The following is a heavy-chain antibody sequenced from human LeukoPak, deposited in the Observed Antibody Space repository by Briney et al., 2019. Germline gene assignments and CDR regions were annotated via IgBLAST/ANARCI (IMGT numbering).Heavy chain of an antibody. J-gene: IGHJ3*02. CDR3: ARLGKTTVTTSRAFDI. V-gene: IGHV4-39*01. Sequence: PSETLSLTCTVSGGSISSSSYYGGWIRQPPGKGLEWIGSIYYSGNTYCNPSLKSRVTISVDTSKNQFSLKLSSVTAADTAVYYCARLGKTTVTTSRAFDIWGQGTMVIVSS. CDR1: GGSISSSSYY. CDR2: IYYSGNT. D-gene: IGHD4-17*01.